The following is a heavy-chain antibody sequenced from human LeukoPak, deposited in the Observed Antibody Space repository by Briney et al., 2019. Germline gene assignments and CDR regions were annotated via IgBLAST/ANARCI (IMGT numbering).Heavy chain of an antibody. V-gene: IGHV4-34*01. J-gene: IGHJ4*02. Sequence: SETLSLTCAVYGGSFSGYYWSWLRQPPGKGLEWIGEINHSGNTNYNPSLKSRVTISVDTSKNQFSLKLSSVTAADTAVYYCARGGHIGVDTAMVSFDYWGQGTLLTVPS. CDR1: GGSFSGYY. CDR3: ARGGHIGVDTAMVSFDY. CDR2: INHSGNT. D-gene: IGHD5-18*01.